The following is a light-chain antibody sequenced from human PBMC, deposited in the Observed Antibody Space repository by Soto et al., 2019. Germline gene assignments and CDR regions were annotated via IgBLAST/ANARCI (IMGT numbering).Light chain of an antibody. Sequence: EIVMTQSPATLSVSPGERATLSCRASQSVSSNLAWYQQKPGQTPKPLIYVASTRATGIPARFSGSGSGTEFTLTISSLQSKDFAVYYCQQYNVWPLTFGGGTKVEFK. CDR2: VAS. CDR3: QQYNVWPLT. CDR1: QSVSSN. J-gene: IGKJ4*01. V-gene: IGKV3-15*01.